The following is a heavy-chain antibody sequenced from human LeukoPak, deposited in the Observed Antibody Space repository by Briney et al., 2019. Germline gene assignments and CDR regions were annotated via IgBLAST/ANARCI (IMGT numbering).Heavy chain of an antibody. CDR1: GFTFSDYY. D-gene: IGHD1-26*01. CDR3: AKAVGALDAFDI. CDR2: ISSSGSTI. Sequence: GGSLRLFCAASGFTFSDYYMSWIRQAPGKGLEWVSYISSSGSTIYYADSVKGRFTISRDNAKNSLYLQMNSLRAEDTAVYYCAKAVGALDAFDIWGQGTMVTVSS. J-gene: IGHJ3*02. V-gene: IGHV3-11*01.